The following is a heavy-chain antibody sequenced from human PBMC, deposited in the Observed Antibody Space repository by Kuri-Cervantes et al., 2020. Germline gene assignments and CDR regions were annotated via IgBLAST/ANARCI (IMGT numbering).Heavy chain of an antibody. CDR3: ARGKKWELLVSDY. V-gene: IGHV4-39*01. J-gene: IGHJ4*02. CDR2: IYYSGST. Sequence: SETLSLTCTVSGGSISSSSYYWGWIRQPPGKGLEWIGSIYYSGSTYYNPSLKSRVTISVDTSKNQFSLKLSSVTAADTAVYYCARGKKWELLVSDYWGQGTLVTVSS. D-gene: IGHD1-26*01. CDR1: GGSISSSSYY.